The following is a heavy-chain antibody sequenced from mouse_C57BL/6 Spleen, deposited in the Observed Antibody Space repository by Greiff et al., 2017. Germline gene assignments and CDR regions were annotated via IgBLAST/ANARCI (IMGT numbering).Heavy chain of an antibody. CDR2: IRNKANGYTT. V-gene: IGHV7-3*01. D-gene: IGHD4-1*01. CDR3: ARSNWEDYFDD. CDR1: GFTFTDYY. J-gene: IGHJ2*01. Sequence: EVQRVESGGGLVQPGGSLSLSCAASGFTFTDYYMSWVRQPPGKALEWLGFIRNKANGYTTEYSASVKGRFTISRDNSQSILYLQMNALRAEDSATYYCARSNWEDYFDDWGQGTTLTVSS.